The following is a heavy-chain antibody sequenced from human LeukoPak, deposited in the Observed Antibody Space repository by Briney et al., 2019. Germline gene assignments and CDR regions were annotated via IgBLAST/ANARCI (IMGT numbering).Heavy chain of an antibody. CDR3: ARLSEGPFDY. CDR1: GGSISSSSYY. V-gene: IGHV4-39*01. CDR2: IYSGGST. D-gene: IGHD3-3*01. J-gene: IGHJ4*02. Sequence: PSETLSLTCTVSGGSISSSSYYWDWIRQSPGKGLEWIGNIYSGGSTYYNPSLKSRVTISVDTSKNQFSLKLSSVTAADTAVYYCARLSEGPFDYWGQGKLVTVSS.